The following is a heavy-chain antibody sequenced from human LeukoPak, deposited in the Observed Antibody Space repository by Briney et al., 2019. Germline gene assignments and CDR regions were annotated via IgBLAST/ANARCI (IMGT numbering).Heavy chain of an antibody. CDR2: ISYDGSNK. CDR3: ARDSAYSGYDHAFDI. Sequence: GRSLRLSCAASGFTFSSYAMHWVRQAPGKRLEWVAVISYDGSNKYYADSVKGRFTISRDNSKNTLYLQMNSLRAEDTAVYYCARDSAYSGYDHAFDIWGQGTMVTVSS. V-gene: IGHV3-30*04. CDR1: GFTFSSYA. D-gene: IGHD5-12*01. J-gene: IGHJ3*02.